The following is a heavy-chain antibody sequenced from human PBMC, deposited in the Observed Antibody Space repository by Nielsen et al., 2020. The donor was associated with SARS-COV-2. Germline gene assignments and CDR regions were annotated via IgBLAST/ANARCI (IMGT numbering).Heavy chain of an antibody. CDR2: ISSNGGST. V-gene: IGHV3-64*01. D-gene: IGHD1-14*01. Sequence: GESLKISCAASGFTFSSYAMHWVRQAPGKGLEYVSAISSNGGSTYYANSVKGRFAISRDNSKNTRYLQMGSLRAEDMAVYYCARGVQPPTYYYGMDVWGQGTTVTVSS. CDR3: ARGVQPPTYYYGMDV. J-gene: IGHJ6*02. CDR1: GFTFSSYA.